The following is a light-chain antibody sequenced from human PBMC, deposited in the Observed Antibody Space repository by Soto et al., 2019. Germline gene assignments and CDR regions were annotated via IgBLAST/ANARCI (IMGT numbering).Light chain of an antibody. CDR3: SSYAGSNRVV. Sequence: QSALTQPPSASGSPGQSVTISCTGTSSDVGGYKYVSWYQQQPGKAPKLMIYEVSKRPSGVPDRFSGSKSGNTASLTVSGLQAEDEADYYCSSYAGSNRVVFGGGTKVTVL. CDR2: EVS. V-gene: IGLV2-8*01. CDR1: SSDVGGYKY. J-gene: IGLJ2*01.